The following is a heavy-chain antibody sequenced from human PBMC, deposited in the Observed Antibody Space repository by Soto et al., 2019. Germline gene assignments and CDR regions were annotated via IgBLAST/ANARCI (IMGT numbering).Heavy chain of an antibody. D-gene: IGHD6-13*01. CDR2: MNQDGSEE. CDR3: ARYSSSGYMFVFDI. J-gene: IGHJ3*02. V-gene: IGHV3-7*01. CDR1: RFTFRSYG. Sequence: EVQLVEFGGGVVQPGGSLRLSCAASRFTFRSYGMSWVRQAPGKGLEWVARMNQDGSEEYYVDSVMGRFTIFRDNAKNSLYLQMNSLRAEDTAVYYCARYSSSGYMFVFDIWGQGTIITVSS.